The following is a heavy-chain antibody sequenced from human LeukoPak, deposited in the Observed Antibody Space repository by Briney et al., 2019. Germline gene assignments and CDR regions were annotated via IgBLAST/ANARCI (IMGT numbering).Heavy chain of an antibody. CDR1: GFTFSSYT. CDR2: ISHTSEYT. CDR3: ARLRGLDAFDI. J-gene: IGHJ3*02. V-gene: IGHV3-23*01. D-gene: IGHD5-18*01. Sequence: QAGGSLRLSCAASGFTFSSYTMSWVRQAPGKGLEWVSAISHTSEYTYHADSVKGRFTISRDNSKNTLYLQMNSLRAEDTAMYYCARLRGLDAFDIWGQGTMVTVSS.